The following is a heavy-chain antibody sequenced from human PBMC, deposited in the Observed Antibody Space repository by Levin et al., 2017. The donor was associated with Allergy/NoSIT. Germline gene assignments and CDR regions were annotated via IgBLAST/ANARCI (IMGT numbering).Heavy chain of an antibody. CDR2: IYYSGST. D-gene: IGHD6-19*01. Sequence: PSETLSLTCTVSGGSISSSSYYWGWIRQPPGKGLEWIGSIYYSGSTYYNPSLKSRVTITVDTSKNQFSLKLSSVTAADTAVYYCARQGGSGGGGGYYYDGMDVWGQGTTVTVSS. J-gene: IGHJ6*02. CDR3: ARQGGSGGGGGYYYDGMDV. CDR1: GGSISSSSYY. V-gene: IGHV4-39*01.